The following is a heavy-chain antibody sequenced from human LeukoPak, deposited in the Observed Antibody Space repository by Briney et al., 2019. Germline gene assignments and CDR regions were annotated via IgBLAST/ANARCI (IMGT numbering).Heavy chain of an antibody. Sequence: ASVKVSCKASGYTFTSYGISWVRQAPGQGLEWMGWISAYNGNTNYAQKLQGRVTMTTDTSTGTAYMELRSLRSDDTAVYYCARPADNYDFWSGYGYYGMDVWGQGTTVTVSS. CDR2: ISAYNGNT. D-gene: IGHD3-3*01. J-gene: IGHJ6*02. CDR3: ARPADNYDFWSGYGYYGMDV. V-gene: IGHV1-18*01. CDR1: GYTFTSYG.